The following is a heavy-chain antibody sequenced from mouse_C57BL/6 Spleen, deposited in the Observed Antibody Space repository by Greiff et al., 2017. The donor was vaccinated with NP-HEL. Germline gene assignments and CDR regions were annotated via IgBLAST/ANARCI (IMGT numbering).Heavy chain of an antibody. V-gene: IGHV1-77*01. CDR1: GYTFTDYY. Sequence: QVQLKQSGPELVKPGASVKISCKASGYTFTDYYINWVKQRPGQGLEWIGKIGPGSGSPYYNQTFKGKATLTADKSSSTAYMQLSSLTSEDSAVYFWASGTSYYLDYGGQGTTLTGSS. J-gene: IGHJ2*01. CDR3: ASGTSYYLDY. CDR2: IGPGSGSP. D-gene: IGHD4-1*01.